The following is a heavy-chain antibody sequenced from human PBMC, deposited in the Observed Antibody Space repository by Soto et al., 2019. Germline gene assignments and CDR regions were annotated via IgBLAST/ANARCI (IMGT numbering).Heavy chain of an antibody. Sequence: EVQLVKSGGGLVQPGGSLRLSCAASGFTFSSYSMNWVRQAPGKGLEWVSYITSSSSIYYADSVKGRFTISRDNAKDSLYLQMNSLRADDTAVYYCARNWDVWGKGTTVTVSS. CDR2: ITSSSSI. CDR1: GFTFSSYS. CDR3: ARNWDV. V-gene: IGHV3-48*01. J-gene: IGHJ6*04.